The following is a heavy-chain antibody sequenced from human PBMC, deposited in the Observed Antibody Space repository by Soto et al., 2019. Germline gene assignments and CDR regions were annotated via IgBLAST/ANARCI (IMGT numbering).Heavy chain of an antibody. J-gene: IGHJ6*02. CDR1: GFTFSSHG. Sequence: PGGSLRLSCAASGFTFSSHGMHWVRQAPGKGLEWVAVIWYDGSNKYYADSVKGRFTISRDNSKNTLYLQMNSLRAEDTAVYYCARDPYVDTAMVHYGMDVWGQGTTVTVSS. CDR2: IWYDGSNK. D-gene: IGHD5-18*01. V-gene: IGHV3-33*01. CDR3: ARDPYVDTAMVHYGMDV.